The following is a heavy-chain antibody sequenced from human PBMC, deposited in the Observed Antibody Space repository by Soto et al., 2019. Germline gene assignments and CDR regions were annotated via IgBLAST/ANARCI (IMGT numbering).Heavy chain of an antibody. J-gene: IGHJ4*02. CDR1: GYRFTNYW. CDR3: ARQDPYYYDSTTAFYFDY. D-gene: IGHD3-22*01. Sequence: GESLKISCKGSGYRFTNYWIGWVRQMPGKGLEWMGIIYPGDSDTRYSPSFQGHVTISADKSISTAYLQWSSLKASDTAMYYCARQDPYYYDSTTAFYFDYWGQGSLVTVSS. V-gene: IGHV5-51*01. CDR2: IYPGDSDT.